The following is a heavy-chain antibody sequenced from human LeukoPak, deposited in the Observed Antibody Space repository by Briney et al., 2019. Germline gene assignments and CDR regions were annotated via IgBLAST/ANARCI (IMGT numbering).Heavy chain of an antibody. V-gene: IGHV4-4*02. CDR3: ARSAGGVWAAFDM. D-gene: IGHD1-26*01. CDR2: MYHSGST. Sequence: SETLSLTCTVSGGSISSNWWSWVRQPPGKGLEWIGEMYHSGSTNYNPSLKSRVTISVEKSKNQFSLKLSSVTAADTAVYYCARSAGGVWAAFDMWGPGTMVTVSS. J-gene: IGHJ3*02. CDR1: GGSISSNW.